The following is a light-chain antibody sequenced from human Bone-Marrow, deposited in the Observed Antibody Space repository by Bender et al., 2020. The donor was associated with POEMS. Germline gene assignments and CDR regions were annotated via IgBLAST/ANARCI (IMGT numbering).Light chain of an antibody. V-gene: IGLV2-14*03. CDR1: SGDVGGYKY. Sequence: QSALTQPASVSGSPGQSLTISCIGSSGDVGGYKYVSWYQQHPGKAPKLILFDVSARPSGVSNRFSGSKSGNTASLTISGLQAEDEADYYCSSYTTSSTLYVFGAGTKVTVL. CDR2: DVS. J-gene: IGLJ1*01. CDR3: SSYTTSSTLYV.